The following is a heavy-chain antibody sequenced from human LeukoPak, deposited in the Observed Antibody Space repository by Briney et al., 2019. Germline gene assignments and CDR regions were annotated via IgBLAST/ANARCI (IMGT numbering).Heavy chain of an antibody. CDR2: ISGSGGST. J-gene: IGHJ4*02. CDR1: GFTFSSYA. Sequence: PGGSLRLSCAASGFTFSSYAMSWVRQAPGKGLEWVSAISGSGGSTYYADSVKGRFTISRDNSKNTLYLQMNSLRAEDTAVYYCAKGLFPRWELLPFDYWGQGTLVTVSS. D-gene: IGHD1-26*01. CDR3: AKGLFPRWELLPFDY. V-gene: IGHV3-23*01.